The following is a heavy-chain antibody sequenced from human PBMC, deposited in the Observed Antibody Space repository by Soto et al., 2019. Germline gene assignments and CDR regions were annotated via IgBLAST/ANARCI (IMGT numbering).Heavy chain of an antibody. J-gene: IGHJ6*02. CDR3: ARRPGIAVAGGYGMDV. V-gene: IGHV4-39*01. CDR2: IYYSGST. Sequence: PSGTLSLTCTVSGGSISSSSYYWGWIRHPPGKGLEWIGSIYYSGSTYYNPSLKSRVTISVDTSKNQFSLKLSSVTAADTAVYYCARRPGIAVAGGYGMDVWGQGTTVTVS. CDR1: GGSISSSSYY. D-gene: IGHD6-19*01.